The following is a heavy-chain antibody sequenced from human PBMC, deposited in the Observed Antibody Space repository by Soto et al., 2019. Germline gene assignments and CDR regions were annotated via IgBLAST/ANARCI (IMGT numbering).Heavy chain of an antibody. Sequence: GGSLRLSCAASGFTFSSYGMHWVRQAPGKGLEWVAVVWHDGSNENYADSVKGRFTISRDNTKRTLYLQMNSLRAEDTAVYYCAKDRSLRFLEWLSNISYYYYGMDVWGKGTTVTVSS. J-gene: IGHJ6*04. V-gene: IGHV3-33*03. CDR3: AKDRSLRFLEWLSNISYYYYGMDV. CDR1: GFTFSSYG. D-gene: IGHD3-3*01. CDR2: VWHDGSNE.